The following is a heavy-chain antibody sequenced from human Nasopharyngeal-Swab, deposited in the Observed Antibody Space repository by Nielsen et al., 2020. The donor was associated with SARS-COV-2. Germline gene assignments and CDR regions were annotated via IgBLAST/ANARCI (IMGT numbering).Heavy chain of an antibody. CDR3: ARVAQLRFRVDP. CDR1: GYTFTNYA. CDR2: INAGNGNT. V-gene: IGHV1-3*01. Sequence: SVKVSCKASGYTFTNYAMHWVRQAPGQRLEWMGWINAGNGNTKYSQKFQGRVILTRDTSASTAYMELSSLRSEDTAVYYCARVAQLRFRVDPWGQGTLVTVSS. J-gene: IGHJ5*02. D-gene: IGHD3-3*01.